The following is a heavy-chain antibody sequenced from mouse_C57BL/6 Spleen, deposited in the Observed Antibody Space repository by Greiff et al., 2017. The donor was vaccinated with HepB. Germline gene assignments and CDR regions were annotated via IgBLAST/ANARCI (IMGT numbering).Heavy chain of an antibody. V-gene: IGHV5-4*01. CDR2: ISDGGSYT. J-gene: IGHJ4*01. D-gene: IGHD2-4*01. CDR3: ARDDYDVGFYAMDY. CDR1: GFTFSSYA. Sequence: QLVESGGGLVKPGGSLKLSCAASGFTFSSYAMSWVRQTPEKRLEWVATISDGGSYTYYPDNVKGRFTISRDNAKNNLYLQMSHLKSEDTAMYYCARDDYDVGFYAMDYWGQGTSVTVSS.